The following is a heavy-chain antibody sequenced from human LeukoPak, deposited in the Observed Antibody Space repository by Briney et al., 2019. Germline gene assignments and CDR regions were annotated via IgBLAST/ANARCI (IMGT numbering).Heavy chain of an antibody. CDR1: GFIFSDYA. J-gene: IGHJ4*02. D-gene: IGHD2-15*01. CDR2: ISTDGTGT. Sequence: PGGSLRLSCAASGFIFSDYAMDWVRQARGKGGEYVSAISTDGTGTYYAASVRGRFTISRDNSKNTLYLQMGSLRVEDMAVYYCATYSDSCYKYWGQGTLVTVSA. CDR3: ATYSDSCYKY. V-gene: IGHV3-64*02.